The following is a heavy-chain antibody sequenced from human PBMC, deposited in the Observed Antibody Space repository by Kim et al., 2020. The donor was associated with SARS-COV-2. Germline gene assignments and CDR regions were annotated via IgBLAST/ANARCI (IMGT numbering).Heavy chain of an antibody. Sequence: EKYYVDSVKGRFTISRDNVKNSLYLQMNSLRAEDTAVYYCARVGGYAFDIWGQGTMVTVSS. V-gene: IGHV3-7*01. CDR2: EK. CDR3: ARVGGYAFDI. J-gene: IGHJ3*02.